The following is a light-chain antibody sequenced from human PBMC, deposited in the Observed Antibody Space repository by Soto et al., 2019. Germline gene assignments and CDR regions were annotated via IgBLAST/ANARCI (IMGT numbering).Light chain of an antibody. V-gene: IGLV2-14*01. CDR2: EVS. CDR3: SSYTSSSTPYA. J-gene: IGLJ1*01. Sequence: QSALTQPASVSGSPGQSITISCTGTSSDVGGYNYVSWYQQHPGKAPKLMIYEVSNRPAGVSNRFSGSKSGNTASLTISGLPAEDEADYYFSSYTSSSTPYAFGTGTKLTVL. CDR1: SSDVGGYNY.